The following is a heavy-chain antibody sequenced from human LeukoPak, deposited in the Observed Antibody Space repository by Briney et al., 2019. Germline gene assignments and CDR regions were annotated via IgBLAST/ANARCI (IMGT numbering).Heavy chain of an antibody. CDR1: GYPFPNSW. V-gene: IGHV5-51*01. D-gene: IGHD2-15*01. Sequence: GESLKISFQGSGYPFPNSWIAWVRPMPGKGLEFMGIIYPHDSDARYSPSFQGQVTISADKSIRPASLPWTHPHASAPALLSSSRRYCSGANRYFLDYWGQGTLVTVSS. CDR3: SRRYCSGANRYFLDY. CDR2: IYPHDSDA. J-gene: IGHJ4*02.